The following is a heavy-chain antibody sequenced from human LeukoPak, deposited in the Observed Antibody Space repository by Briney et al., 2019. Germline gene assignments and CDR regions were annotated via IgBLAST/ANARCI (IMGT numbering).Heavy chain of an antibody. CDR2: INPSGGST. CDR1: GYTFTSYH. Sequence: ASVKVSCKASGYTFTSYHMHWVRQAPGQGLEWMGIINPSGGSTSYAQKFQGRVTMTRDMSTSTVYMELSSLRSEDTAVYYCARSNYYGSGSYYNDYWGQGTLVTVSS. J-gene: IGHJ4*02. D-gene: IGHD3-10*01. V-gene: IGHV1-46*01. CDR3: ARSNYYGSGSYYNDY.